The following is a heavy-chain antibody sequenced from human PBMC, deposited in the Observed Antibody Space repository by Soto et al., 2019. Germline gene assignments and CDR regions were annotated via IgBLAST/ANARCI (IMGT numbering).Heavy chain of an antibody. J-gene: IGHJ6*02. CDR3: ARGMVRGVIIYYYGMDV. CDR1: GFTFSSYA. D-gene: IGHD3-10*01. Sequence: GGSLRLSCAASGFTFSSYAMHWVRQAPGKGLEWVAVISYDGSNKYYADSVKGRFTISRDNSKNTLYLQMNSLRAEDTAVYYCARGMVRGVIIYYYGMDVWGQGTTVTVSS. V-gene: IGHV3-30-3*01. CDR2: ISYDGSNK.